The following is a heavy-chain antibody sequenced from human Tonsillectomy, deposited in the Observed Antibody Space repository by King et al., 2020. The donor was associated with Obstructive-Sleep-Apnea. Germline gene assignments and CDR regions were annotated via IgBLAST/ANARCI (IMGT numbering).Heavy chain of an antibody. CDR1: GFIISGSA. V-gene: IGHV3-73*02. D-gene: IGHD2-21*02. CDR2: IRSKDNNYAT. CDR3: TRPGGDASYYYGMDV. Sequence: VQLVESGGGLVQPGGSLKLSCAASGFIISGSAMHWVRQASGKGLEWIGRIRSKDNNYATAYAASVKGRFTVSRDVSKNTAYLQMKSLKTEDTAVYYCTRPGGDASYYYGMDVWGQGATVTVSS. J-gene: IGHJ6*02.